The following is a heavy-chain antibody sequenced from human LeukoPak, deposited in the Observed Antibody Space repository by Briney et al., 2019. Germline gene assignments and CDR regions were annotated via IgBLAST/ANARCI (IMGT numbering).Heavy chain of an antibody. Sequence: GGSLRLSCAASGFTFSSYGMHWVRQAPGKALEWVSLIWYDGSNKYYADSVKGRFTISRDNSKNTLYLQMNSLRAEDTAVYYCARDWGKGDYWGQGTLVTVSS. D-gene: IGHD3-16*01. V-gene: IGHV3-33*01. CDR3: ARDWGKGDY. CDR1: GFTFSSYG. J-gene: IGHJ4*02. CDR2: IWYDGSNK.